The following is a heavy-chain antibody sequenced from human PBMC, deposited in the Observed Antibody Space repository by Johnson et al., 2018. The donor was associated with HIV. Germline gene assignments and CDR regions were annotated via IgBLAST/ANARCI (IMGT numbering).Heavy chain of an antibody. Sequence: VQLVESGGGVVRPEGSLRLSCAASGFTFDDYGMSWVRQAPGKGLEWVSGIDWNGGNSGYADSVKGRFTISRDNAKNSLYLQMNSLRAEDTAVYYCARGEYYESSGYYHPDAFDIWGQGTMVTVSS. CDR3: ARGEYYESSGYYHPDAFDI. CDR1: GFTFDDYG. V-gene: IGHV3-20*04. CDR2: IDWNGGNS. J-gene: IGHJ3*02. D-gene: IGHD3-22*01.